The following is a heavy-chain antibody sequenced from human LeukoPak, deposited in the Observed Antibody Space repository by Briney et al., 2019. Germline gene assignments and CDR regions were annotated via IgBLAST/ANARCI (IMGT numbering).Heavy chain of an antibody. V-gene: IGHV3-30*04. J-gene: IGHJ4*02. CDR1: GFTFSSYA. Sequence: GRSLRLSCGASGFTFSSYAMHWVRQAPGKGLEWVAVISYDGSNKYYADSVKGRFTISRDNSKNTLYLQMNSLRAEDTAVYYCARGCPGSSTWMDYFDYWGQGTLVTVSS. D-gene: IGHD1-14*01. CDR2: ISYDGSNK. CDR3: ARGCPGSSTWMDYFDY.